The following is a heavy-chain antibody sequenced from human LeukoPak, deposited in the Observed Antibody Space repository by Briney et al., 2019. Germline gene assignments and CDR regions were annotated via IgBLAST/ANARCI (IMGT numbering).Heavy chain of an antibody. D-gene: IGHD2-2*01. CDR3: AKGRGRSIVVVPAVPLDY. Sequence: PGGSLRLSCAASGFTFSSYAMSWVRQAPGKGLEWVSAISGSGGSTYYADSVKGRFTISRDNSKNTLYLQMNSLRAEDTAVYYCAKGRGRSIVVVPAVPLDYWGQGTLVTVSS. CDR2: ISGSGGST. J-gene: IGHJ4*02. CDR1: GFTFSSYA. V-gene: IGHV3-23*01.